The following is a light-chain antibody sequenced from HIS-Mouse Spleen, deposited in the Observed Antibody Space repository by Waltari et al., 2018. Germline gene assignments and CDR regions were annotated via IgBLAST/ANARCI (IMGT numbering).Light chain of an antibody. CDR1: ALPTQY. CDR2: KDS. J-gene: IGLJ3*02. Sequence: SYELTQPPSVSVSPGQTARITCPGDALPTQYAYWYQQKPGQAPVLVIYKDSERPSGIPERFSGSSSGTTVTLTISAVQAEDEADYYCQSADSSGTYLHWVFGGGTKLTVL. CDR3: QSADSSGTYLHWV. V-gene: IGLV3-25*03.